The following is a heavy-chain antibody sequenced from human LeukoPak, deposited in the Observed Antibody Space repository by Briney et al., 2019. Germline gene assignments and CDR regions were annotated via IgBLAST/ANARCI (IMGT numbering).Heavy chain of an antibody. CDR3: ASYYYDSSAISDY. D-gene: IGHD3-22*01. CDR2: IYYSGST. Sequence: SETLSLTCTVSGGSISSGSYYWSWIRQPPGKGLEWIGSIYYSGSTYYNPSLKSRVTISVDTSKNQFSLKLSSVTAADTAVYYCASYYYDSSAISDYWGQGTLVTVSS. J-gene: IGHJ4*02. V-gene: IGHV4-39*07. CDR1: GGSISSGSYY.